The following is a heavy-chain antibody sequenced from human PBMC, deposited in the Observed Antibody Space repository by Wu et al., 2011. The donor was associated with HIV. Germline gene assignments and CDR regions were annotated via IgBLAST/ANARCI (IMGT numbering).Heavy chain of an antibody. CDR3: ARGGSVEGYCSSTKCYYGMDV. J-gene: IGHJ6*02. CDR2: INPSGGST. D-gene: IGHD2-2*01. V-gene: IGHV1-46*01. CDR1: GYTFTSYY. Sequence: QVQLVQSGAEVKKPGASVKVSCKASGYTFTSYYMHWVRQAPGQGLEWMGIINPSGGSTSHAQKFQGRVTMTRDTSTSTVYMEVSSLRSEDTAVYYCARGGSVEGYCSSTKCYYGMDVWGQGTTGHRLL.